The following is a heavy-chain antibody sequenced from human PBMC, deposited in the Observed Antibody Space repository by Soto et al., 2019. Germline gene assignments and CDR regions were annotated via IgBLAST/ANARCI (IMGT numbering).Heavy chain of an antibody. V-gene: IGHV3-7*05. CDR1: GCICSNYW. CDR3: AKDYRGNWFDP. Sequence: VGSLRLSCAVSGCICSNYWMSWVRQAPGKGLEWVANIKQDGSEKYYVDSVKGRFTISRDNAKKSLYLQMNSLRAEDTAVYYCAKDYRGNWFDPWGQGTLVTVSS. J-gene: IGHJ5*02. CDR2: IKQDGSEK. D-gene: IGHD3-10*01.